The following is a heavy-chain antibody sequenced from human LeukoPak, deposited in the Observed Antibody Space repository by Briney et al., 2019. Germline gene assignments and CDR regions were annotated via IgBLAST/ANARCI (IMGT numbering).Heavy chain of an antibody. D-gene: IGHD6-13*01. CDR3: ARGRVGAAGKGEDY. Sequence: SGGSLRLSCAASGFTFSSYSMNWVRQAPGKGLEWVSSISSSSSYIYYADSVKGRFTISRDNAKNSLYLQMNSLRAEDTAVYYCARGRVGAAGKGEDYWGQGTLVTVSS. CDR2: ISSSSSYI. V-gene: IGHV3-21*01. J-gene: IGHJ4*02. CDR1: GFTFSSYS.